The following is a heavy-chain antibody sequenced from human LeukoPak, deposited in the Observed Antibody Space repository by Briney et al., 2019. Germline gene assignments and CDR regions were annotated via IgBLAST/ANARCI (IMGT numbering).Heavy chain of an antibody. J-gene: IGHJ6*03. CDR1: GGSISSSSYC. CDR2: IYYSSST. CDR3: ARGFAGYSGYGKSYYYSHMDV. D-gene: IGHD5-12*01. Sequence: PSETLSLTCTVSGGSISSSSYCWGWIRPPPGKGLEWIGSIYYSSSTYYNPSLKSRVTISVDTSKNQLSLKLSSVTAADTAVCSCARGFAGYSGYGKSYYYSHMDVWGQGTPVTVSS. V-gene: IGHV4-39*07.